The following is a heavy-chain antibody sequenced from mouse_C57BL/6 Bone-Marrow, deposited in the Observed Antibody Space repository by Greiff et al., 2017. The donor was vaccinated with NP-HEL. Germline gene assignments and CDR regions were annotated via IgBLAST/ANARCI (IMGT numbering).Heavy chain of an antibody. V-gene: IGHV1-19*01. J-gene: IGHJ1*03. CDR3: ALYDYDVNWYFDV. Sequence: VQLQQSGPVLVKPGASVKMSCKASGYTFTDYYMNWVKQSHGKSLEWIGVINPYNGGTSYNQKFKGKATLTVDKSSSTADMELNSLTSEDSAVYYCALYDYDVNWYFDVWGTGTTVTVSS. D-gene: IGHD2-4*01. CDR1: GYTFTDYY. CDR2: INPYNGGT.